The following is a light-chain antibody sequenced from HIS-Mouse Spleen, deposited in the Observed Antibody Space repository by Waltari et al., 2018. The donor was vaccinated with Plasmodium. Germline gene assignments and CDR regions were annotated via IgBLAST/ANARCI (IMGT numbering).Light chain of an antibody. CDR3: CSYAGSYTYV. J-gene: IGLJ1*01. CDR2: DVS. V-gene: IGLV2-11*01. CDR1: SSDFGGSHF. Sequence: QSALTQPRSVSGSPGQSVTITCTGTSSDFGGSHFVSWYQQHPGKAPKLMIYDVSKRPSGVPDRFSGSKSGNTASLTISGLQAEDEADYYCCSYAGSYTYVFGTGTKVTVL.